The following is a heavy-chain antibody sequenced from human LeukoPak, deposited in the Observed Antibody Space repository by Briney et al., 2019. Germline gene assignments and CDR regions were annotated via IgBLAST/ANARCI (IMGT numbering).Heavy chain of an antibody. V-gene: IGHV3-7*01. CDR3: ARDDYDFWSGYGYYMDV. J-gene: IGHJ6*03. CDR1: GFTFSSYW. CDR2: IKQDGSEK. Sequence: PGGSLRLSCAASGFTFSSYWMSWVRQAPGKGLEWVANIKQDGSEKYYVDSVKGRFTISRDNAKNSLYLQMNSLRAEDTAVYYCARDDYDFWSGYGYYMDVWGKGTTVTVSS. D-gene: IGHD3-3*01.